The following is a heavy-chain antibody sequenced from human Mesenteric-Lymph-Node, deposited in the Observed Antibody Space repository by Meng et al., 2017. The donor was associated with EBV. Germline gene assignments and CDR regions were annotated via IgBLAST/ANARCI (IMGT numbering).Heavy chain of an antibody. CDR1: GYTSNSFA. CDR2: INTNTGNP. J-gene: IGHJ4*02. V-gene: IGHV7-4-1*02. CDR3: ARDHYCSGGSCYDY. D-gene: IGHD2-15*01. Sequence: VKRVQSGSAVKKPEASVKFSYKAFGYTSNSFAMDWVRQAPGQGREWMGWINTNTGNPTYAQGFTGRFVFSLDTSVSTAYLQISSLKAEDTAVYYCARDHYCSGGSCYDYWGQGTLVTVSS.